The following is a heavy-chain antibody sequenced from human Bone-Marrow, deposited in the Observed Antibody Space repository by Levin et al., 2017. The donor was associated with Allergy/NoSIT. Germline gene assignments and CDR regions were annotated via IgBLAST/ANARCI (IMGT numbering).Heavy chain of an antibody. CDR2: IIPMFGTG. Sequence: SVKVSCKASGGTFSSYAITWVRQAPGKGLEWMGGIIPMFGTGYYAQKFQDRVTITADESTSTAYMELRSLRSDDTAVYYCARGGRGGFCRSSSCEMVWYDPWGQGTLVTVSS. D-gene: IGHD2-2*01. CDR3: ARGGRGGFCRSSSCEMVWYDP. J-gene: IGHJ5*02. CDR1: GGTFSSYA. V-gene: IGHV1-69*13.